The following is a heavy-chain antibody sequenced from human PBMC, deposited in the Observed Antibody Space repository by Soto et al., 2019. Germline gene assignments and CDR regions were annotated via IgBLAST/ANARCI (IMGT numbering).Heavy chain of an antibody. CDR2: VSYDGSNK. Sequence: QVQLVESGGGVVQPGRSLRLSCAASGFTFGNFDMNWVRQAPGKGLEWVAVVSYDGSNKYYAESVKGRFTISRDNSKKMLYLQVNSLRSEDTAVYYCASSGDCSGGRCYGLDAWGQGTTFTVSS. D-gene: IGHD2-15*01. J-gene: IGHJ6*02. V-gene: IGHV3-30*03. CDR1: GFTFGNFD. CDR3: ASSGDCSGGRCYGLDA.